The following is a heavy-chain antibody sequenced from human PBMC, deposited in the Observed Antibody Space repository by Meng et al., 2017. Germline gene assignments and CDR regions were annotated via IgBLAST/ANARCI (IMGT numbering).Heavy chain of an antibody. J-gene: IGHJ4*02. CDR2: ISGDGSIT. V-gene: IGHV3-74*01. D-gene: IGHD1-1*01. CDR1: GFTFNNYW. Sequence: EVKLVEAGGGLVQPGGALRLSCADSGFTFNNYWMHWVRQVPGKGLVWVSRISGDGSITNYADSVKGRFTISRDNAKNTLYLQMNSLRPEDTAVYYCLDEAPRSDYWGQGSLVTVSS. CDR3: LDEAPRSDY.